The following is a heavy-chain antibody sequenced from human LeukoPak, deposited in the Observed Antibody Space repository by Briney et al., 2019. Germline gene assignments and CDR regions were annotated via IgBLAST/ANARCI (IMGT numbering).Heavy chain of an antibody. V-gene: IGHV4-39*07. D-gene: IGHD2-2*01. CDR1: GGSISSSSYY. CDR3: ARRGPRYCSSTSCPPDFQH. J-gene: IGHJ1*01. CDR2: IYYSGST. Sequence: SETLSLTCTVSGGSISSSSYYWGWIRQPPGKGLEWIGSIYYSGSTYYNPSLKSRVTISVDTSKNQFSLKLSSVTAADTAVYYCARRGPRYCSSTSCPPDFQHWGQGTLVTVSS.